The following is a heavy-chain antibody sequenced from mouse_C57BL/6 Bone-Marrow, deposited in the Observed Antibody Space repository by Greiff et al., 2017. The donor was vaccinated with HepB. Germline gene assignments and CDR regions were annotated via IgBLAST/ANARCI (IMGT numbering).Heavy chain of an antibody. CDR3: TTYNYGSSYEYFDV. CDR2: IDPENGDT. J-gene: IGHJ1*03. V-gene: IGHV14-4*01. CDR1: GFNIKDDY. D-gene: IGHD1-1*01. Sequence: VQLKESGAELVRPGASVKLSCTASGFNIKDDYMHWVKQRPEQGLEWIGWIDPENGDTEYASKFQGKANITADTSSNTAYLQLSSLTSEDTAVYYCTTYNYGSSYEYFDVWGTGTTVTVSS.